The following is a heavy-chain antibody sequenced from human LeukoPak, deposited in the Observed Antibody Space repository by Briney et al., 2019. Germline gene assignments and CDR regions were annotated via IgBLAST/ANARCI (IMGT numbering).Heavy chain of an antibody. D-gene: IGHD5-18*01. CDR2: ISGSGGST. CDR3: AKGGYSYGYLDY. Sequence: GGSLRLSCAASGFTFSSYAMGWVRQAPGKGLEWVSAISGSGGSTYYADSVKGRFTISRDNSKNTLYLQMNSLRAEDTAVYYCAKGGYSYGYLDYWGQGTLVTVSS. CDR1: GFTFSSYA. V-gene: IGHV3-23*01. J-gene: IGHJ4*02.